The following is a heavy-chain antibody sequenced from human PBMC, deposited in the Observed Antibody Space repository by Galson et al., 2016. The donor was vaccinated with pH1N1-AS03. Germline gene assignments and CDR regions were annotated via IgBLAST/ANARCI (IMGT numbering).Heavy chain of an antibody. V-gene: IGHV4-4*01. Sequence: ETLSLTCSVSDDSINNHIYWSWVRQAPGKGLEWIGEIFHNGNINYNPSLKSRLSTSVDKPSKEISLSLRSVTAADTAVYFCATHKENRRGDFDSWGQGTLVIASS. D-gene: IGHD2/OR15-2a*01. CDR2: IFHNGNI. CDR1: DDSINNHIY. J-gene: IGHJ4*02. CDR3: ATHKENRRGDFDS.